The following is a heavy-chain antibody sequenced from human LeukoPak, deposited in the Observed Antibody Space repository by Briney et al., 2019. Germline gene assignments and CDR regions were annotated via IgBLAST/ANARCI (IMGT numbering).Heavy chain of an antibody. D-gene: IGHD2-15*01. V-gene: IGHV7-4-1*02. Sequence: GASVKVSCKASGYTFTGYAMNWVRQAPGQGLEWMGWINTNTGNPTYAQGFTGRFVFSLDTSVSTAYLQISSLKAEDTAVYYCARAPPVVAASSWFDPWGQGTLVTVSS. CDR1: GYTFTGYA. CDR2: INTNTGNP. CDR3: ARAPPVVAASSWFDP. J-gene: IGHJ5*02.